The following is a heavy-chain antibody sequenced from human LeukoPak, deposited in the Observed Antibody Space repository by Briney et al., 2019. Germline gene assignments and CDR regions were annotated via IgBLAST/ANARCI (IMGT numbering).Heavy chain of an antibody. CDR3: ARDLAYSSDY. CDR1: GFTFSNYW. V-gene: IGHV3-74*01. J-gene: IGHJ4*02. CDR2: IDGDGSST. D-gene: IGHD5-18*01. Sequence: GGSLRLSCAASGFTFSNYWMHWVRQAPGKGLVWVSRIDGDGSSTTYADSVKGRFTISRDNAKNTLLLQMNNLRAEDTAVYYCARDLAYSSDYWGQGTLVTVSS.